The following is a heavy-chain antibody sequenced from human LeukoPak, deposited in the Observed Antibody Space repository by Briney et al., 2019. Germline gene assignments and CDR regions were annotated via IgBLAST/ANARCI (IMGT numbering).Heavy chain of an antibody. J-gene: IGHJ4*02. CDR3: ARSIVVVTAIPEYYFDY. CDR1: GFTFSSYA. V-gene: IGHV3-23*01. Sequence: PGGSLRLSCAAPGFTFSSYAMSWVRQAPGKGLEWVSAISGSGGSTYYADSVKGRFTISRDNSKNTLYLQMNSLRAEDTAVYYCARSIVVVTAIPEYYFDYWGQGTLVTVSS. CDR2: ISGSGGST. D-gene: IGHD2-21*02.